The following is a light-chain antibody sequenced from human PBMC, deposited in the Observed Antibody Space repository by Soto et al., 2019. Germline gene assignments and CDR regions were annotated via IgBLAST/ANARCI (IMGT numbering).Light chain of an antibody. CDR2: KAS. Sequence: DIQMTQSPSTLSVSVGDRVTITCRASQTISSWLAWYQQKPGKAPKLLIYKASTLKSGVPSRFSGSGSGTEFTLTISSLQPEDFATYYCLQYNDYPFTFGQGTRLEIK. CDR1: QTISSW. V-gene: IGKV1-5*03. CDR3: LQYNDYPFT. J-gene: IGKJ5*01.